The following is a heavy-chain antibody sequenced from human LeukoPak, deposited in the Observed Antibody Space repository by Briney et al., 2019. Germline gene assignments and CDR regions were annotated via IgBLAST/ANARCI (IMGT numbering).Heavy chain of an antibody. D-gene: IGHD3-10*01. J-gene: IGHJ4*02. V-gene: IGHV3-48*03. CDR2: INITGSVI. CDR1: GFTFSSFE. Sequence: GGSLRPSCTASGFTFSSFEMNWVRQAPGKGPEWISYINITGSVIYYADSVKGRFTISRDNAKNSLFLRMTDLRVEDTAVYYCARDPRHYGSGTYYNERAQGIDYWGQGTLVTVSS. CDR3: ARDPRHYGSGTYYNERAQGIDY.